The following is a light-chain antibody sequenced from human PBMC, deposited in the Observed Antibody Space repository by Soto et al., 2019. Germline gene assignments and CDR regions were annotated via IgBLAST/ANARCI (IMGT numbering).Light chain of an antibody. CDR3: ASWDDSLNGLYV. CDR1: SSNIGSNS. V-gene: IGLV1-44*01. CDR2: STN. Sequence: QSVLTQPPSSSGTPGQRVTISCSGSSSNIGSNSVSWYRQLPGAAPKLLIYSTNQRPSGVPDRFSGSKSGTSASLAISRLQSDDEADYFCASWDDSLNGLYVVGSGTKLTVL. J-gene: IGLJ1*01.